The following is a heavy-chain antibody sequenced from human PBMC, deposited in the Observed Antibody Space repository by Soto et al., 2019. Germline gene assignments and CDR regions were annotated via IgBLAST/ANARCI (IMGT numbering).Heavy chain of an antibody. CDR1: GGSISSGGDS. Sequence: PSETLSLTCAVAGGSISSGGDSWSWIRQPPGKGLEWIGYIYHSGSTYYNPSLKSRVTISVDRSKSQFSLKLSSVTAADTAVYYCARVWGYSYGFYYYGLDVWGQGTTVTVSS. D-gene: IGHD5-18*01. J-gene: IGHJ6*02. CDR3: ARVWGYSYGFYYYGLDV. CDR2: IYHSGST. V-gene: IGHV4-30-2*01.